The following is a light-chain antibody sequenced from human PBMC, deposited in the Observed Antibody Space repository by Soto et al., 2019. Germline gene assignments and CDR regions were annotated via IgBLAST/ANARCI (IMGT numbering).Light chain of an antibody. CDR1: SSDVGGYNY. V-gene: IGLV2-8*01. CDR3: SSYATGFKGV. J-gene: IGLJ1*01. CDR2: EVN. Sequence: QSVLTQPPSASGCPGQSITISCTGTSSDVGGYNYVSWYQQHPGKAPKVIIYEVNKRPSGVPDRFSGSKSGNTASLTVSGLQAEDEADYYCSSYATGFKGVFGTGTKVTVL.